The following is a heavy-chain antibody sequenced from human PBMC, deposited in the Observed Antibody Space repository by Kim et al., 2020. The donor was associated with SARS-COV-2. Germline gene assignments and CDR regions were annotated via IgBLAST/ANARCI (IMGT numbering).Heavy chain of an antibody. D-gene: IGHD1-26*01. CDR3: TRGRWELPH. CDR2: TI. Sequence: TIEYAGSVEGRFTISRDDSKSIVYLQMNSLNTEDTAVYYCTRGRWELPHWGQGTLVTVSS. V-gene: IGHV3-49*02. J-gene: IGHJ1*01.